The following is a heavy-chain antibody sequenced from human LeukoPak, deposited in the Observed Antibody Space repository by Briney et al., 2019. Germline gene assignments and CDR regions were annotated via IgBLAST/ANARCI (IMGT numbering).Heavy chain of an antibody. D-gene: IGHD2-2*01. J-gene: IGHJ5*02. CDR2: DSYSGST. CDR3: ARDVRRPTAMVNWFDP. V-gene: IGHV4-39*07. Sequence: PSETLSLTCTVSGGSIRTRIYYWVWIRQPPGTGLEWIGCDSYSGSTHYNPSLKSRVTISVDKSKNQFSLKLRSLTAADTAVYYCARDVRRPTAMVNWFDPWGQGTLVTVSS. CDR1: GGSIRTRIYY.